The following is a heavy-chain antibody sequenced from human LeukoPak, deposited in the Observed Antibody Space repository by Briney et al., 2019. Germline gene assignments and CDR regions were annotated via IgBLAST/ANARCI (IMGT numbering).Heavy chain of an antibody. CDR3: VRGTLRFGTFLWDY. CDR1: GYTFTSYA. V-gene: IGHV7-4-1*02. CDR2: INTNPGNP. J-gene: IGHJ4*02. Sequence: ASVKVSCKACGYTFTSYAMNWVRQAPGQGLEWMGWINTNPGNPTHAQRFTARFVFSLDTSVSTAYLQISSLKADDTAVDYRVRGTLRFGTFLWDYWGQGTLVTVSS. D-gene: IGHD3-10*01.